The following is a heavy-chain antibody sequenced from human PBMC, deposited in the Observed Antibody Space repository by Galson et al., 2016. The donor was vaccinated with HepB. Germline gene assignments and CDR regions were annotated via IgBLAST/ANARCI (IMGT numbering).Heavy chain of an antibody. V-gene: IGHV3-23*01. J-gene: IGHJ4*02. CDR3: ARAAGDYGNDGFPNFDY. CDR1: GFTFSSYA. Sequence: SLRLSCAAAGFTFSSYAMSWVRQAPGKGLEWVSALSGSGGSTYYADSVKGRFTISRDNSKNTLFLQMNSLRDEDTAVYFCARAAGDYGNDGFPNFDYWGQGTLVTVSS. D-gene: IGHD4-17*01. CDR2: LSGSGGST.